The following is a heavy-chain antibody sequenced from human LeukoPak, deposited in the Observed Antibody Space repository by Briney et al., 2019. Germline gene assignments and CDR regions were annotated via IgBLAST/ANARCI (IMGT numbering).Heavy chain of an antibody. CDR3: AKAPVPIIATNWFDP. CDR1: GFTFSSYA. CDR2: ISGSGTNT. J-gene: IGHJ5*02. V-gene: IGHV3-23*01. D-gene: IGHD2-2*01. Sequence: GGSLRLSCAASGFTFSSYAMSWVHQAPGKGLEWVSAISGSGTNTYYADSVKGRFTISRDNSKNTLYLQMNSLRAEDTAVYYCAKAPVPIIATNWFDPWGQGTLVTVSS.